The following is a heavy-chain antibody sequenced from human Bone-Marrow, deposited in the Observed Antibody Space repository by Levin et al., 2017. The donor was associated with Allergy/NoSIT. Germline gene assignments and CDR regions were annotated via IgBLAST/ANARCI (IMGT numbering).Heavy chain of an antibody. D-gene: IGHD3-10*01. Sequence: ASVKVSCKTSGYTFIYYYIHWVRQAPGQGLEWMGWINPSSAATNYAHKFQGRVTMTRDTSINTAYMELTGLISDDTAVYFCARSREDFFASGSFVPFDRWGQGTLVTVSS. V-gene: IGHV1-2*02. J-gene: IGHJ4*02. CDR2: INPSSAAT. CDR3: ARSREDFFASGSFVPFDR. CDR1: GYTFIYYY.